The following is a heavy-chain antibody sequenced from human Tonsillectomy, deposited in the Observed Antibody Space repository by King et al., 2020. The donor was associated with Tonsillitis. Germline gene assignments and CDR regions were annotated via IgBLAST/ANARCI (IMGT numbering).Heavy chain of an antibody. CDR1: GYSFTTHW. V-gene: IGHV5-51*01. Sequence: VQLVESGAEVKKPGESLKISCKGSGYSFTTHWIGWVRQMPGKGLEWMGIIYPGDSESRYSPSFQGQVTISADKSISTAYLQWSSLKASDTAMYYCARQAEESSGWYGRDVWGQGTTVTVFS. CDR2: IYPGDSES. CDR3: ARQAEESSGWYGRDV. J-gene: IGHJ6*02. D-gene: IGHD6-19*01.